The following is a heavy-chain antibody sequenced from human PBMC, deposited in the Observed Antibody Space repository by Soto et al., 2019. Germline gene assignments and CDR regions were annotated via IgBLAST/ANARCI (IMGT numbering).Heavy chain of an antibody. J-gene: IGHJ4*02. V-gene: IGHV4-31*03. CDR3: ASLRCGNRLFDA. CDR1: GGSISSDGYH. Sequence: QVQLQESGPGLVKPSQPLSLTCTVSGGSISSDGYHWGWIRQHPGKGLERIGYVYDRGNTYYNPSLKSRVTISVDTSKNQFCLKVSAVTAADTAVYYCASLRCGNRLFDAWGQGTLVTVSS. CDR2: VYDRGNT. D-gene: IGHD2-15*01.